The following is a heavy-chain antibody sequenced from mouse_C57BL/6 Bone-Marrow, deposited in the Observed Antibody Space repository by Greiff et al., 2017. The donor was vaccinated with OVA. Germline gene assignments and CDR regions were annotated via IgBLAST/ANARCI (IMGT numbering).Heavy chain of an antibody. CDR1: GYTFTSYA. CDR3: VYYDPLAY. CDR2: IYPSDGCT. Sequence: QVQLQQSGPELVKPGASVKLSCKASGYTFTSYAINWVKQRPGQGLEWLGWIYPSDGCTKYNEKFKGKATLTVDTSSRTADRELHSLTTEDSAVYGCVYYDPLAYWGQGTLVTVSA. D-gene: IGHD2-4*01. V-gene: IGHV1-85*01. J-gene: IGHJ3*01.